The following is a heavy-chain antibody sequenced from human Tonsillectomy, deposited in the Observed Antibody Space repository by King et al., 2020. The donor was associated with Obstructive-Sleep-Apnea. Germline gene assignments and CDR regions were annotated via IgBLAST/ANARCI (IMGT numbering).Heavy chain of an antibody. Sequence: VQLVESGGGLVQPGGSLRLSCAASGFTFGSYGMSWVRQAPGKGLEWVSTISRSGDNTHYADSVKGRFTISRDNSKNTVYVQMNSLRAEDTAVYYCARTPTPRYGLDVWGQGTTVTVSS. CDR2: ISRSGDNT. V-gene: IGHV3-23*04. D-gene: IGHD4-17*01. CDR3: ARTPTPRYGLDV. J-gene: IGHJ6*02. CDR1: GFTFGSYG.